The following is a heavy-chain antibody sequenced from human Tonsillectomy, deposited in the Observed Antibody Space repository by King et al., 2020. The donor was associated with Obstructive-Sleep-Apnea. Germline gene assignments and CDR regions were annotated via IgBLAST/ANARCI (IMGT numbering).Heavy chain of an antibody. CDR2: IYYSGST. V-gene: IGHV4-59*11. CDR3: ARRNAGGSGTYYNGGLDY. Sequence: QLQESGPGLVTPSETLSLTCTVSVGSFSSHYWTWIRQPPGKGLEWIGYIYYSGSTNSNPSLNCRVTISFDTFKNQFSLKLSSVTAADTAVYYCARRNAGGSGTYYNGGLDYWGQGTLVTVSS. J-gene: IGHJ4*02. CDR1: VGSFSSHY. D-gene: IGHD3-10*01.